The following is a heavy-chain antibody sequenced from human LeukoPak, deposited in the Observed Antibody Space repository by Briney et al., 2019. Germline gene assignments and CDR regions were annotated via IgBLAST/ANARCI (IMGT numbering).Heavy chain of an antibody. CDR1: GGSISSYY. D-gene: IGHD3-10*01. CDR2: IYYSGST. V-gene: IGHV4-59*01. Sequence: SETLSPTCTVSGGSISSYYWSWIRQPPGKGLEWIGYIYYSGSTTYNPSLKSRVTISVDTSKNQFSLELSSVTAADTAVYYCARDDPSGAFDIWGQGTMVTVSS. CDR3: ARDDPSGAFDI. J-gene: IGHJ3*02.